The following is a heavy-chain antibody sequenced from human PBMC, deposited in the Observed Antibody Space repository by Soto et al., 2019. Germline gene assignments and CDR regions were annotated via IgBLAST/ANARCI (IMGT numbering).Heavy chain of an antibody. V-gene: IGHV3-74*01. J-gene: IGHJ4*02. CDR1: GFTFSTFW. Sequence: EVQLVESGGGLVQPGGSLRLSCEASGFTFSTFWMHWVRQAPGKGLVWVSRINSDGSSTNYADSVKGRVTISRDNAKNTLYVQLNSLRPEDTGVYYCARDFEYWGQGTLVTVSS. CDR2: INSDGSST. CDR3: ARDFEY.